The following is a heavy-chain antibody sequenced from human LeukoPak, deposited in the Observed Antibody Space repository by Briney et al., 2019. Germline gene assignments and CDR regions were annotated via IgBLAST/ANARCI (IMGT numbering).Heavy chain of an antibody. CDR3: ARAYCSGGSCYRWGESDAFDI. D-gene: IGHD2-15*01. J-gene: IGHJ3*02. Sequence: ASVKVSCKASGYTFTSYGISWVRQAPGQGLEWMGWISAYNGNTNYAQKLQGRVTMTTDTSTSTAYMELRSLRSDDTAVYYCARAYCSGGSCYRWGESDAFDIWGQGTMVTVSS. CDR1: GYTFTSYG. V-gene: IGHV1-18*01. CDR2: ISAYNGNT.